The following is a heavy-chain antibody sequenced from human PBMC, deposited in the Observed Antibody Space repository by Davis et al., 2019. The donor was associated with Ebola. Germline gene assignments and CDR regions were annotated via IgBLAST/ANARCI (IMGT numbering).Heavy chain of an antibody. CDR3: AKDRAAVADWYFDL. CDR1: GFTFSSYA. D-gene: IGHD6-19*01. V-gene: IGHV3-23*03. CDR2: IYSGGST. J-gene: IGHJ2*01. Sequence: GESLKISCTASGFTFSSYAMNWVRQAPGKGLEWVSVIYSGGSTYYADSVKGRFTISRDNSKNTLYLQMNSLRAEDTAVYYCAKDRAAVADWYFDLWGRGTLVTVSS.